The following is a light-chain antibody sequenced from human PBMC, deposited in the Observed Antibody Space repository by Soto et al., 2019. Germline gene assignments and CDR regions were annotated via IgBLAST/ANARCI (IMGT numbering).Light chain of an antibody. V-gene: IGKV3-15*01. CDR1: QSVSSN. CDR2: GAS. CDR3: QQYKNWPRT. Sequence: EIVMTQSPATLSVSPGERATLSCRASQSVSSNLAWYQQKPGQAPRLLIYGASTRATGIPASFSVSVSGTEFTLTINSLKSDDCEVDEGQQYKNWPRTFGQGTKVDIK. J-gene: IGKJ1*01.